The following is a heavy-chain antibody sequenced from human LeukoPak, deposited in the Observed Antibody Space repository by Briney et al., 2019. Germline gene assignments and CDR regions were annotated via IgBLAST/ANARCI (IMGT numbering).Heavy chain of an antibody. CDR3: ARQAPYGGWDDAFDI. J-gene: IGHJ3*02. D-gene: IGHD6-19*01. V-gene: IGHV5-51*01. CDR1: GYSFTSYW. CDR2: IYPGDSDT. Sequence: GESLKISCKGSGYSFTSYWIGWVRQMPGKGLEWMGIIYPGDSDTRYSPSFQGQVTISADKSISTAYLQWSSLKTSDTAMYYCARQAPYGGWDDAFDIWGQGTMVTVSS.